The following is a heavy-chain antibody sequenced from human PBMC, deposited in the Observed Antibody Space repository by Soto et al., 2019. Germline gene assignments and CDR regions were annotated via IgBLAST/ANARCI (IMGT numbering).Heavy chain of an antibody. Sequence: QVQLVQSGAEVKKPGSSVKVSCKASGGTFSSYAISWVRQAPGQGLEWMGGIIPIFGTANYAQKFQGRVTITADEPTSTAYMELSSLRTEDTAVYYCARGGSSSFMGNDAFDIWGQGTMVTVSS. CDR3: ARGGSSSFMGNDAFDI. CDR1: GGTFSSYA. D-gene: IGHD6-6*01. J-gene: IGHJ3*02. CDR2: IIPIFGTA. V-gene: IGHV1-69*01.